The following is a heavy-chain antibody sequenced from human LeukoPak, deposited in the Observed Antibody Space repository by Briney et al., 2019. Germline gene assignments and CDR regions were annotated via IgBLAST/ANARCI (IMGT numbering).Heavy chain of an antibody. CDR1: GFTFSSYS. Sequence: GGSLRLSCAASGFTFSSYSMNWVRQAPGKGLGGVSYISSSSSTIYYADSVKGRFTISRDNAKNSLYLQMNSLRAEDTAVYYCAGTSHDYSILYYFDCWGQGTLVTVSS. V-gene: IGHV3-48*01. D-gene: IGHD4-11*01. J-gene: IGHJ4*02. CDR3: AGTSHDYSILYYFDC. CDR2: ISSSSSTI.